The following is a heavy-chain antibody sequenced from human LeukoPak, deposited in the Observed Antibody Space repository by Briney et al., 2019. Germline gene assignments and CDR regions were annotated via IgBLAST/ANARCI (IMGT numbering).Heavy chain of an antibody. V-gene: IGHV3-23*01. CDR3: ATRITIFGVVIGAFDI. J-gene: IGHJ3*02. Sequence: GGSLRLSCAVSGITLSNYGMSWVRQAPGKGLEWVAGISDSGGSTNYADSVKGRFTISRDNSKNTLYLQMNSLRAEDTAVYYCATRITIFGVVIGAFDIWGQGTMVTVSS. CDR1: GITLSNYG. D-gene: IGHD3-3*01. CDR2: ISDSGGST.